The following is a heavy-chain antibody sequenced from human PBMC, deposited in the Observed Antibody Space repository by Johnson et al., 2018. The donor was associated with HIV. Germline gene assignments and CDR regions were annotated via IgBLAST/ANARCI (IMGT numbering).Heavy chain of an antibody. Sequence: VQLVESGGGLVQPGGSLRLSCAASGFTFSSYWMSWVRQAPGKGLEWVANIKQDGSEKYYVDSVKGRFTISRDNAKNSLYLQMNSLRAEDTAVYYCARVHPAVAGNDSFDIWGQGTMVTVSS. CDR3: ARVHPAVAGNDSFDI. CDR1: GFTFSSYW. J-gene: IGHJ3*02. V-gene: IGHV3-7*01. CDR2: IKQDGSEK. D-gene: IGHD6-19*01.